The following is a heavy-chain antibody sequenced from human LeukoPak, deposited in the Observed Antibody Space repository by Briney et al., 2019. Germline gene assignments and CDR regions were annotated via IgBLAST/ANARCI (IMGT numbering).Heavy chain of an antibody. Sequence: GGSLRLSCAASGFTFSDYYMSWIRQAPGKGLEWVSYISSSGSTIYYADSVKGRFTISRDNAKNSLYLQMNSLRAEDTAVYYCARVYSSGWYNTFDYWGQGTLVTVSS. D-gene: IGHD6-19*01. CDR3: ARVYSSGWYNTFDY. J-gene: IGHJ4*02. CDR2: ISSSGSTI. CDR1: GFTFSDYY. V-gene: IGHV3-11*04.